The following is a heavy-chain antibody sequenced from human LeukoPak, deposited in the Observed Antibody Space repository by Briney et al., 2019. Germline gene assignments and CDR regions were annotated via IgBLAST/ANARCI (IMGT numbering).Heavy chain of an antibody. CDR1: VFPFEVLA. D-gene: IGHD5-12*01. CDR2: ISDDGGEN. CDR3: ARERSGYDHQY. Sequence: CAATVFPFEVLATPWAPRAPGKGMRRGIGISDDGGENDYADSVKGRFTISRDNSENMLYLQMNSLTPEDTAVYYCARERSGYDHQYWGQGTLVTVSS. V-gene: IGHV3-30*04. J-gene: IGHJ4*02.